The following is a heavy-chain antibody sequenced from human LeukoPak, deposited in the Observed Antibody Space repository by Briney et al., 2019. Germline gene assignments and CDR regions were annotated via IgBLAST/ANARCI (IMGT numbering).Heavy chain of an antibody. J-gene: IGHJ4*02. CDR1: GFTFSSYA. V-gene: IGHV3-23*01. Sequence: PGGSLRLSCAASGFTFSSYAMSWVRQAPGKGLEWVSAISGSGGSTYYADSVKGRFTISRDNSKTTLNLQMNSLRAEDTAVYYCAKGIGLAVAGLHYWGQGTLVTVSS. D-gene: IGHD6-19*01. CDR2: ISGSGGST. CDR3: AKGIGLAVAGLHY.